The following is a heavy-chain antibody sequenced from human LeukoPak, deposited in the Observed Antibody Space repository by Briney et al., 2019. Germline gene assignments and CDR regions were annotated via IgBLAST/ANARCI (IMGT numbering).Heavy chain of an antibody. J-gene: IGHJ4*02. D-gene: IGHD6-13*01. CDR2: ISAYNGNT. V-gene: IGHV1-18*01. CDR3: ARYSSSWRRFDY. Sequence: ASVTVSCKASGYTFTIYGISWVRQAPGQGLEWMGWISAYNGNTNYAQKLQGRVTMTTDTSTSTAYMELRSLRSDDTAVYYCARYSSSWRRFDYWGQGTLVTVSS. CDR1: GYTFTIYG.